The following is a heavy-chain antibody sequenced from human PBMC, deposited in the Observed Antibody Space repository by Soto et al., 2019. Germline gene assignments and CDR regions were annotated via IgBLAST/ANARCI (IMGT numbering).Heavy chain of an antibody. CDR1: GFSFGSYS. CDR2: ISGRGTTT. V-gene: IGHV3-48*02. CDR3: ARLGYCSSATRKYYFYYYGMDV. J-gene: IGHJ6*02. Sequence: EVQLVESGGGLVQPGGSLRLSCEASGFSFGSYSMNWVRQAPGKGLEWVSFISGRGTTTYYADSVRGRFTVSRDNAKNSLSLEVNSLRDEDTAVYYCARLGYCSSATRKYYFYYYGMDVWGQGTTVTVSS. D-gene: IGHD2-2*01.